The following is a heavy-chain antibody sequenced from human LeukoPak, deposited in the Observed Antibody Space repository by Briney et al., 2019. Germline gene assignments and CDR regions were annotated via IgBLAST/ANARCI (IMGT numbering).Heavy chain of an antibody. CDR2: IYYSGST. Sequence: SETLSLTCTVSGGSISSYYWSWIRQPPGKGLEWIGYIYYSGSTNYNPSLKSRVTISVDTSKNQFSLKLSSVTAADTAVYYCARVGPGYSSSWYFDYWGQGTLVTVSS. V-gene: IGHV4-59*01. J-gene: IGHJ4*02. D-gene: IGHD6-13*01. CDR1: GGSISSYY. CDR3: ARVGPGYSSSWYFDY.